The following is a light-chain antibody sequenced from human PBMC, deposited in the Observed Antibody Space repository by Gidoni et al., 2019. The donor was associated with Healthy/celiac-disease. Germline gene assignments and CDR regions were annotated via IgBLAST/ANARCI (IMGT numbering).Light chain of an antibody. CDR2: GDS. CDR3: QVWDSSSDHPRVV. Sequence: SYVLTQPPSVSVAPGTTARITCGGNNIGSKSVHWYQQKPGQAPVLVVYGDSDRPSGIPERFSGSNSGNTATLTISRVEAGDEGDYYCQVWDSSSDHPRVVFGGGTKLTVL. V-gene: IGLV3-21*03. CDR1: NIGSKS. J-gene: IGLJ2*01.